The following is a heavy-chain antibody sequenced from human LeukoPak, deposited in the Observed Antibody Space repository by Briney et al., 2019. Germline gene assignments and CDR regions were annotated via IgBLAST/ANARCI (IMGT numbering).Heavy chain of an antibody. D-gene: IGHD6-19*01. Sequence: GGSLRLSCAASGFTFSSYAMSWVRQAPGKGLEWVSAISGSGGSTYYADSVKGRFTISRDNSKNTLYLQMNSLRAEDTAVYYCARDPGSLPGIAVAGTKDYWGQGTLVTVSS. CDR2: ISGSGGST. V-gene: IGHV3-23*01. CDR3: ARDPGSLPGIAVAGTKDY. CDR1: GFTFSSYA. J-gene: IGHJ4*02.